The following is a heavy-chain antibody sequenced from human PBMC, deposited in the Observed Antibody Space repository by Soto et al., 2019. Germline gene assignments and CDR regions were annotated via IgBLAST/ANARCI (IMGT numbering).Heavy chain of an antibody. CDR1: RFTFSAYA. J-gene: IGHJ4*02. CDR3: AKDSDYSDLKSYFDF. V-gene: IGHV3-23*01. Sequence: WWSLRLSCSASRFTFSAYAMSWFRQAPGKGLEWVSGISTSGGSTYYADSVKGRFTISRDNSKHTLYLQMNSLRAEDTAVYYCAKDSDYSDLKSYFDFWGQGTLVTVSS. CDR2: ISTSGGST. D-gene: IGHD4-17*01.